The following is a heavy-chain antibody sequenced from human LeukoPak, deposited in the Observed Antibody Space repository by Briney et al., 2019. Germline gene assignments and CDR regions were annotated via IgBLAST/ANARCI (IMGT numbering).Heavy chain of an antibody. D-gene: IGHD3-3*01. V-gene: IGHV4-59*12. J-gene: IGHJ4*02. CDR1: GASISSYY. CDR3: ARDRPKHYDFWGGYYPLDY. Sequence: SETLSLTCTVSGASISSYYWSWIRQPPGKGLEWIGHIYYTGSTNYNPSLKSRVTISVDTSKNQFSLKLSSVTGADTAVYYCARDRPKHYDFWGGYYPLDYWGQGTLVTVSS. CDR2: IYYTGST.